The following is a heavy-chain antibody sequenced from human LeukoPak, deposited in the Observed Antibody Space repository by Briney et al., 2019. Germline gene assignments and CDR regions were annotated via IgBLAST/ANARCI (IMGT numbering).Heavy chain of an antibody. V-gene: IGHV4-59*01. CDR3: ARVYRALNYDFWSGHDAFDI. D-gene: IGHD3-3*01. CDR1: GGSISSYY. CDR2: IYYSGST. J-gene: IGHJ3*02. Sequence: PSETLSLTCTVSGGSISSYYWSWIRQPPGKGLEWIGYIYYSGSTNYNPSLKSRVTISVDTSKNQFSLKLSSVTAADTAVYYCARVYRALNYDFWSGHDAFDIWGQGTMVTVSS.